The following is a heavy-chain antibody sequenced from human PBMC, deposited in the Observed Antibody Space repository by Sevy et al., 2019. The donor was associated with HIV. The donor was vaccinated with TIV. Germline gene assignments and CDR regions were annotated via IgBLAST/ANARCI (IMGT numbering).Heavy chain of an antibody. J-gene: IGHJ4*02. Sequence: ASVKVSCKASGYTFTSYRIYWVRQAPGQGLASMGWISAHNGDTNYAQTFQGRVTMITDTSTTTAYMDLRSLRSDDTALYYCARAYCSGGRCYSLAYWGQGTLVTVSS. D-gene: IGHD2-15*01. CDR1: GYTFTSYR. V-gene: IGHV1-18*01. CDR3: ARAYCSGGRCYSLAY. CDR2: ISAHNGDT.